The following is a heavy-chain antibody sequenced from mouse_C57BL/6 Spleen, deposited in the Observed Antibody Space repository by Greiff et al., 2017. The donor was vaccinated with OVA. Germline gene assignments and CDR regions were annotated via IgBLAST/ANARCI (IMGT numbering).Heavy chain of an antibody. Sequence: QVQLQRSGAELVKPGASVKLSCKASGYTFTEYTIHWVKQRSGQGLEWIGWFYPGSGSIKYNEKFKDKATLTADKSSSTVYMELSRLTSEDSSVYFCARHEDSLYDYDAGYARDYWGQGTSVTVSS. CDR2: FYPGSGSI. CDR3: ARHEDSLYDYDAGYARDY. D-gene: IGHD2-4*01. CDR1: GYTFTEYT. J-gene: IGHJ4*01. V-gene: IGHV1-62-2*01.